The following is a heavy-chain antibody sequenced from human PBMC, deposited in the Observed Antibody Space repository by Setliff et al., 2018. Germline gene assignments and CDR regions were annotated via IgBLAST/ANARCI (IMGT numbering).Heavy chain of an antibody. J-gene: IGHJ4*02. CDR1: GYTFTSYA. CDR2: ISSYNGNT. D-gene: IGHD3-16*01. Sequence: ASVKVSCTASGYTFTSYAMHWVRQAPGQRLEWMGWISSYNGNTDYAQNFQGRVTLTTDTSTSTAYMELRSLRSDDTAVYYCARGGSSLLDYWGQGTLVTVSS. V-gene: IGHV1-18*01. CDR3: ARGGSSLLDY.